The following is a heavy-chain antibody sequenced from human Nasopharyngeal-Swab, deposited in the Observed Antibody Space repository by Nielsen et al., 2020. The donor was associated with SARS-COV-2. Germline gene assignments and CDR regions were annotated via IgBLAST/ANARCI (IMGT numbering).Heavy chain of an antibody. CDR3: ARVLAARRKDYYYYYYMDV. CDR2: INHSGST. Sequence: SETLSLTFAVYGGSFSGYYWSWIRQPPGKGLEWIGEINHSGSTNYNPSLKSRVTISVDTSKNQFSLKLSSVTAADTAVYYCARVLAARRKDYYYYYYMDVWGKGTTVTVSS. V-gene: IGHV4-34*01. D-gene: IGHD6-6*01. CDR1: GGSFSGYY. J-gene: IGHJ6*03.